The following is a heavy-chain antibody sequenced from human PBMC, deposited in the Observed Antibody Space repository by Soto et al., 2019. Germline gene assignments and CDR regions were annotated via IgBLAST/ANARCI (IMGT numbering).Heavy chain of an antibody. J-gene: IGHJ6*02. CDR2: IWYDGSNK. CDR1: VFTFSSYG. V-gene: IGHV3-33*01. Sequence: GGSLRLSCAASVFTFSSYGMHWVRQAPGKGLEWVAVIWYDGSNKYYADSVKGRFTISRDNSKNTLYLQINSLRAEDTAVYYCARVGIAARSLYYYGMDVWGQGTTVTVSS. D-gene: IGHD6-6*01. CDR3: ARVGIAARSLYYYGMDV.